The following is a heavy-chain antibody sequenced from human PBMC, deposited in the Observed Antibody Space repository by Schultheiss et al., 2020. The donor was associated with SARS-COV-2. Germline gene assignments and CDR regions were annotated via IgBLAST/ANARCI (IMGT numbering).Heavy chain of an antibody. J-gene: IGHJ4*02. D-gene: IGHD6-13*01. Sequence: GGSLRLSCAASGFTFSTYWMHWVRQAPGKGLVWVARSDSDGNSTIYADSVKGRFTISRDNSKNTLYLQMNSLRAEDTAVYYCAKGDRVSQIDYWGQGTLVTVSS. CDR3: AKGDRVSQIDY. CDR2: SDSDGNST. V-gene: IGHV3-74*01. CDR1: GFTFSTYW.